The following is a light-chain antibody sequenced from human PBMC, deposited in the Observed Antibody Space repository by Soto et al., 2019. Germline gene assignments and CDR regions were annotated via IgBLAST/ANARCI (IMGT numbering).Light chain of an antibody. J-gene: IGKJ2*01. Sequence: DIPMTQSPSSLSASVGDRVTITCRASQSISSYLNWYQQKPGKAPKLLIYAASSLQSGVPSRFSGSGSGTDFTLTISSLQPEDFATYYCQQSYSTETFGQGTKLEIK. V-gene: IGKV1-39*01. CDR2: AAS. CDR1: QSISSY. CDR3: QQSYSTET.